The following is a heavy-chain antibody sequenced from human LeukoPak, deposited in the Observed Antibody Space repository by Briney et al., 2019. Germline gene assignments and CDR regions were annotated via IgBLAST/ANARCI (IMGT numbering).Heavy chain of an antibody. CDR2: IRYDGSNK. CDR1: GFTFSSYG. V-gene: IGHV3-30*02. Sequence: PGGSLRLSCAASGFTFSSYGMHWVRQAPGKGLEWVAFIRYDGSNKYYADSVKGRFTISRDNSKNTLYLQMNSLRAEDTAVYYCASCCRFGELRPFDYWGQGTLVTVSS. J-gene: IGHJ4*02. CDR3: ASCCRFGELRPFDY. D-gene: IGHD3-10*01.